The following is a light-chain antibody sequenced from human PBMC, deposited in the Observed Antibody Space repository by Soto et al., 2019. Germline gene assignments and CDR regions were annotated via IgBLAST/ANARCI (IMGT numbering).Light chain of an antibody. CDR2: AAS. V-gene: IGKV1D-16*01. Sequence: DIQMTQSPSSLSASVGDRVTITCRASQDISSWLAWYQQKAEKAPKSLIYAASNLQSGVPSRFSGSGSGTDFTLTITSLQPEDFATYYCQQYNTYPPTFGQGTKLEIK. CDR1: QDISSW. CDR3: QQYNTYPPT. J-gene: IGKJ2*01.